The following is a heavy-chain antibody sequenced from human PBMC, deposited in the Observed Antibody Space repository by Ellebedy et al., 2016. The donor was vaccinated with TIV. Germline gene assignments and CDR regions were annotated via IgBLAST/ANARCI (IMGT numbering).Heavy chain of an antibody. Sequence: GESLKISXKASGYSFTSYWIAWVRQMPGKGLEWMGIIYPDDSNIKYSPSFQGQVTISADKSISTAYLQWNSLKASDTAIYYCARQGNRRYSGSLDYWGQGTLVTVSS. J-gene: IGHJ4*02. V-gene: IGHV5-51*01. CDR1: GYSFTSYW. CDR2: IYPDDSNI. D-gene: IGHD5-12*01. CDR3: ARQGNRRYSGSLDY.